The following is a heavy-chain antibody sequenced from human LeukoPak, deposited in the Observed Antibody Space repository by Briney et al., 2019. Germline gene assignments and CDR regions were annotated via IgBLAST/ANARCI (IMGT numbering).Heavy chain of an antibody. V-gene: IGHV3-48*03. CDR3: ARYTYSNYGVDV. Sequence: GGSLRLSCAASGFTFSSYEMNWVRQAPGKGLEWVSYISSSGSTIYYADSVKGRFTISRDNAKNSLYLQINSLRAEDTAVYYCARYTYSNYGVDVWGKGTTVTVSS. J-gene: IGHJ6*04. D-gene: IGHD4-11*01. CDR1: GFTFSSYE. CDR2: ISSSGSTI.